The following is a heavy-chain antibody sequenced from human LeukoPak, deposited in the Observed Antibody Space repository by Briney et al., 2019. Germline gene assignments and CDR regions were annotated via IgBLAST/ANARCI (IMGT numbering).Heavy chain of an antibody. CDR1: EFSVGSNY. D-gene: IGHD2-8*01. J-gene: IGHJ4*02. Sequence: PGGSLRLSCAASEFSVGSNYMTWVRQAPGKGLEWVSLIYSGGSTYYADSVKGRFTISRDNSKNTLYLQMNSLRAEDTAVYYCARGPTNGQAFDYWGQGTLVSVSS. CDR3: ARGPTNGQAFDY. CDR2: IYSGGST. V-gene: IGHV3-66*01.